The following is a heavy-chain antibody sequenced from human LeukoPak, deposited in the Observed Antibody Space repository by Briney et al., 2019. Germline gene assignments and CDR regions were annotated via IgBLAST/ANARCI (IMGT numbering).Heavy chain of an antibody. J-gene: IGHJ4*02. CDR3: ARGGGSSGWLIYYFDY. CDR2: IIPIFGTA. CDR1: GGTFSSYA. V-gene: IGHV1-69*05. D-gene: IGHD6-19*01. Sequence: GASVKVSCKASGGTFSSYAISWVRQAPGQGLEWMGGIIPIFGTANYAQKFQGRVTMTTDTSTSTAYMELRSLRSDDTAVYYCARGGGSSGWLIYYFDYWGQGTLVTVSS.